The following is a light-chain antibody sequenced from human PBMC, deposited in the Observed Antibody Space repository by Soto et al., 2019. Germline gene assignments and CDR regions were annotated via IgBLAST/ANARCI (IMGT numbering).Light chain of an antibody. CDR1: QSVSSSY. CDR3: QQYSNSLYT. J-gene: IGKJ2*01. Sequence: EIVLTQSPGTLSLSPGERATLSCRASQSVSSSYLAWYQQKPGQAPRFLIYGASSRATGIPDRFSGSGSGTDFTLTSSRLEPEDFAVYYCQQYSNSLYTFGQGTKLEIK. CDR2: GAS. V-gene: IGKV3-20*01.